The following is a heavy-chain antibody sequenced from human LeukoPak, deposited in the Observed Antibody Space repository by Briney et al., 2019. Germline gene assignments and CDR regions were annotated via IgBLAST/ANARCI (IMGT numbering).Heavy chain of an antibody. CDR3: ASLQAARGFDY. Sequence: PGGSLRLSCAASGFSFSRYWMSWGRQAPGKGPEWVANINEDGSEKNFVASVKGRFTISRDNAKNTLYLQMNSLRAEDTAVYYCASLQAARGFDYWGQGTLVTVSS. V-gene: IGHV3-7*01. D-gene: IGHD6-6*01. J-gene: IGHJ4*02. CDR2: INEDGSEK. CDR1: GFSFSRYW.